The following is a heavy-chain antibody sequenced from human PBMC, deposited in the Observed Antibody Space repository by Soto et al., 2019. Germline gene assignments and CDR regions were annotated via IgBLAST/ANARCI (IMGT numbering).Heavy chain of an antibody. V-gene: IGHV4-30-4*01. Sequence: QVQLQESGPGLVKPSQTLSLTCTVSGGSISSGDYYWSWIRQPPGKGLEWMGYINYRASTYYNPSLKSRIIISVDTSKNQFSLKLNSVTAADTAVYFCARGPLVFGFWFDPWGQGTLVTVSS. D-gene: IGHD3-3*01. CDR3: ARGPLVFGFWFDP. J-gene: IGHJ5*02. CDR1: GGSISSGDYY. CDR2: INYRAST.